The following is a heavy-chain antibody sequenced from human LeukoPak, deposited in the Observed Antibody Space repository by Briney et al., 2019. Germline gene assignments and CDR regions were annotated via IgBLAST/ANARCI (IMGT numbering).Heavy chain of an antibody. CDR1: GFTFNRYG. CDR3: AKELSATPRAAVQTGDAFDV. V-gene: IGHV3-30*18. CDR2: ISFDGKIS. J-gene: IGHJ3*01. D-gene: IGHD7-27*01. Sequence: GRSLRLSCAASGFTFNRYGIHWVRQAPGKGLEWVAVISFDGKISYYADSVKGRFIISRDNSKNTLDLQMNSLRPEDTAGYYCAKELSATPRAAVQTGDAFDVWGQGTMVTVSS.